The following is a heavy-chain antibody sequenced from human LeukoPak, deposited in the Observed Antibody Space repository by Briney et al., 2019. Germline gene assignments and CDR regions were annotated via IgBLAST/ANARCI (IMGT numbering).Heavy chain of an antibody. D-gene: IGHD3-10*01. CDR1: GYSLTSYW. CDR3: ASSYYYGSGSYYLFDY. Sequence: GESLKISCKGSGYSLTSYWIGWVRQMPGKGLEWMGIIYPGDSYTTYSPSFQGQVTISADKSISTAYLQWSSLKASDTAMYYCASSYYYGSGSYYLFDYWGQGTLVTVSS. V-gene: IGHV5-51*01. J-gene: IGHJ4*02. CDR2: IYPGDSYT.